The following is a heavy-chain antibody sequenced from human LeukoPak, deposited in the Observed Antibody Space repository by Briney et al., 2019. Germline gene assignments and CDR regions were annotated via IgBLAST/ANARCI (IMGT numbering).Heavy chain of an antibody. Sequence: GGSLRPSCAASGFTFSSYSMNWVRQAPGKGLELVSHISPRSDIKSYADSVKGQFTISRDNARNSLFLQMNSLRDEDTAVYYCARDHDWAFDYWGQGALVTVSS. CDR3: ARDHDWAFDY. CDR2: ISPRSDIK. J-gene: IGHJ4*02. D-gene: IGHD3-9*01. V-gene: IGHV3-48*02. CDR1: GFTFSSYS.